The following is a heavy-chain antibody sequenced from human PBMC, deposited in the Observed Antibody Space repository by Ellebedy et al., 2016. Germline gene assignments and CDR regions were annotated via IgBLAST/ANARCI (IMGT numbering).Heavy chain of an antibody. D-gene: IGHD4-23*01. Sequence: LRLXXAVSGGSIISGGYSWSWIRQPPGRGLEWIGYIYHSGRTLYNPSLKTRVTMSVDTSKNQFSLHLSSVTAADTAVYYCARGSTVLDGGHSGFDYWGQGTLVTVTS. CDR1: GGSIISGGYS. CDR2: IYHSGRT. V-gene: IGHV4-30-2*01. J-gene: IGHJ4*02. CDR3: ARGSTVLDGGHSGFDY.